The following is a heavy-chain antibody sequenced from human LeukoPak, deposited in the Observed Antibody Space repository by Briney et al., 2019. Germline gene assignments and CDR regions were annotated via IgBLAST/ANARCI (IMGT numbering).Heavy chain of an antibody. CDR3: ARGRSSEDY. D-gene: IGHD6-6*01. CDR2: ISGSGGST. Sequence: PGGSLRLSCAASGFTFSSYAMSWVRQAPGKGLEWVSAISGSGGSTYYADSVKGRFTISRDNTKNSLYLQMNSLRAEDTAVYYCARGRSSEDYWGQGTLVTVSS. CDR1: GFTFSSYA. J-gene: IGHJ4*02. V-gene: IGHV3-23*01.